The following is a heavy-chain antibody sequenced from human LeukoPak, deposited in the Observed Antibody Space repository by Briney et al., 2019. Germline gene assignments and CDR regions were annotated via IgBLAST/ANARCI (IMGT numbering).Heavy chain of an antibody. CDR2: IYYTGST. CDR3: ARGPVRNWFDP. V-gene: IGHV4-59*01. Sequence: SETLSLTCTVSGGSISSYYWSWIRQPPGKALEWIGYIYYTGSTKYSPSLKSRVTISVDTSKKQFSLNLSSVTAADTAVYYCARGPVRNWFDPWGQGTLVTVSS. J-gene: IGHJ5*02. CDR1: GGSISSYY.